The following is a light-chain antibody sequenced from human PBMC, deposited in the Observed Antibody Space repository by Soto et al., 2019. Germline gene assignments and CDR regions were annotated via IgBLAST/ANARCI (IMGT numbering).Light chain of an antibody. Sequence: QSALTQPRSVSGSPGQSVTISCTGTSSEVGGYNYVSWYQQHPGKAPKLMIYDVSKRPSGVPDRFSGSKSGNTASLTISGLQAEDEADYYCCSYAGSYYVFGTATKLTVL. J-gene: IGLJ1*01. V-gene: IGLV2-11*01. CDR2: DVS. CDR1: SSEVGGYNY. CDR3: CSYAGSYYV.